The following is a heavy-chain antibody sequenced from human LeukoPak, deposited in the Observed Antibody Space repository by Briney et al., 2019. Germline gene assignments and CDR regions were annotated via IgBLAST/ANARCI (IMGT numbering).Heavy chain of an antibody. CDR1: GGSINSGGYY. D-gene: IGHD3-22*01. J-gene: IGHJ4*02. CDR3: ARVDSSYYPLDS. V-gene: IGHV4-31*03. Sequence: SGTLSLTCTVSGGSINSGGYYWSWIRQYPGKGLDWIGYIYYSGSTYYNPSLKSRIIISVDTSKNQFSLKLSSVTAADTAVYYCARVDSSYYPLDSWGQGTLVTVSS. CDR2: IYYSGST.